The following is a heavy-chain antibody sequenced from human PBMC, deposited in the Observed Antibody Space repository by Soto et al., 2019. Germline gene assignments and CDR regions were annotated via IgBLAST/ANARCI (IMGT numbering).Heavy chain of an antibody. Sequence: QVQLVESGGGVIQPGKSLRLSCAASGFAFSADAMHWVRQAPGKGLEWVAVVSHDGRNTHYADSVKGRFTISRDSSKNTVSLEMTSLRAEDTAVYYCAKGGRQWLVTSDFNYWGQGALVTVSS. CDR3: AKGGRQWLVTSDFNY. D-gene: IGHD6-19*01. V-gene: IGHV3-30*18. J-gene: IGHJ4*02. CDR2: VSHDGRNT. CDR1: GFAFSADA.